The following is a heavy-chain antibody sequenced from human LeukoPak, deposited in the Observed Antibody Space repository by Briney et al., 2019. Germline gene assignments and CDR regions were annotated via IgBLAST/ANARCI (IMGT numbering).Heavy chain of an antibody. CDR2: IYYSGST. CDR3: AREVKSYFDY. CDR1: GGSISSGGYY. J-gene: IGHJ4*02. V-gene: IGHV4-31*03. D-gene: IGHD3-22*01. Sequence: PSETLSLTCTVSGGSISSGGYYWSWIRQHPGKGLEWVGYIYYSGSTYYNPSLKSRVTISVDTSKNQFSLKLSSVTAADTAVYYCAREVKSYFDYWGQGTLVTVSS.